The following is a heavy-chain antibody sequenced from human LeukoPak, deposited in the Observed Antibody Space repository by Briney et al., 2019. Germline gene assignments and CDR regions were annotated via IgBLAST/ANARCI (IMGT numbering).Heavy chain of an antibody. Sequence: GGSLRLSCAGSDFSFITYAMSWVRQAPGKGLEWVSTISGRGDATYYADSVKGRFTISRDNSENTFYLQMNSLRADDTAVYYCARVSSMRRGPLVIYYFDFWGQGTLVTVSS. CDR3: ARVSSMRRGPLVIYYFDF. J-gene: IGHJ4*02. D-gene: IGHD3-10*01. CDR2: ISGRGDAT. CDR1: DFSFITYA. V-gene: IGHV3-23*01.